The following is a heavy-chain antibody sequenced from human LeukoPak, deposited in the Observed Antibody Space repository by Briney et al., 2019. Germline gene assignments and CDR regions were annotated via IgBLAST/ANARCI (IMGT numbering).Heavy chain of an antibody. CDR2: ISSSSYI. D-gene: IGHD6-13*01. Sequence: GGSLRLSCAASGFTFSSYSMNWVRQAPGKGLEWVSSISSSSYIYYADSVKGRFTISRDNAKNSLYLQMNSLRAEDTAVYYCARAWRGVAAAGTPIDYWGQGTLVTVSS. V-gene: IGHV3-21*01. CDR1: GFTFSSYS. J-gene: IGHJ4*02. CDR3: ARAWRGVAAAGTPIDY.